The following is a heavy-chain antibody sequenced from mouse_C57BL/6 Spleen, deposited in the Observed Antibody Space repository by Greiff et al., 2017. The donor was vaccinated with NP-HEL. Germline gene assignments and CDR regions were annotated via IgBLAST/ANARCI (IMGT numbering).Heavy chain of an antibody. D-gene: IGHD1-1*01. Sequence: QVQLQQSGAELVRPGSSVKLSCKASGYTFTSYWMDWVKQRPGQGLEWIGNIYPSDSETHYNQKFKDKATLTVDKSSSTAYMQLSSLTSEDSAVYYCASSYGSSGTFAYWGQGTLVTVSA. CDR1: GYTFTSYW. J-gene: IGHJ3*01. CDR3: ASSYGSSGTFAY. CDR2: IYPSDSET. V-gene: IGHV1-61*01.